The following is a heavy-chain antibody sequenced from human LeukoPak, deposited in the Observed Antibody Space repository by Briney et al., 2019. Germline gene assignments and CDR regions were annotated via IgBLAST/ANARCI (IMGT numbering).Heavy chain of an antibody. Sequence: GSLRLSCAASGFTFSSYWMNWARQAPGKGLEWVASINHNGNVNYYVDSVKGRFTISRDNAKNSLYLQMSNLSAEDTAVYFCARGGGLDVWGQGATVTVSS. V-gene: IGHV3-7*03. CDR1: GFTFSSYW. J-gene: IGHJ6*02. D-gene: IGHD3-16*01. CDR3: ARGGGLDV. CDR2: INHNGNVN.